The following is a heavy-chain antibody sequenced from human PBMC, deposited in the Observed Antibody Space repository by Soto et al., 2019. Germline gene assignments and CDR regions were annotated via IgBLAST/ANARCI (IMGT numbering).Heavy chain of an antibody. Sequence: GGSLRLSCAASGFTLNSYAMSWVRQAPGKGLEWVSGISGGRGTYYADSGKGRFTISRENSKNTLSLKMNSLRAEDTAVYYCAKGSSTEPYYYYYMDVWGKGTTVTVSS. V-gene: IGHV3-23*01. CDR3: AKGSSTEPYYYYYMDV. D-gene: IGHD6-6*01. CDR1: GFTLNSYA. CDR2: ISGGRGT. J-gene: IGHJ6*03.